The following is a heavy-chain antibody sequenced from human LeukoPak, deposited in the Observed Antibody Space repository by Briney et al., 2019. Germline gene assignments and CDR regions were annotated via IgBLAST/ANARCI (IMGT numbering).Heavy chain of an antibody. CDR1: GFTFSSYA. D-gene: IGHD2-15*01. V-gene: IGHV3-30*04. CDR3: ARDHYCSGGSCYYYYYGMDV. CDR2: ISYDGSNK. J-gene: IGHJ6*02. Sequence: PGGSLRLSCAASGFTFSSYAMHWVRQAPGKGLEWVAVISYDGSNKYYADSVKGRFTISRDNSKNTLYLQMNSLRAEDTAVYCCARDHYCSGGSCYYYYYGMDVWGQGTTVTVSS.